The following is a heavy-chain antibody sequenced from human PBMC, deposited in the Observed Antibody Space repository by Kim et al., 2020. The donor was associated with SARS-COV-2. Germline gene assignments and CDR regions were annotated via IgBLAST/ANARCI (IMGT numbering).Heavy chain of an antibody. CDR2: IYPGDSDT. CDR1: GYSFTSYW. D-gene: IGHD5-12*01. V-gene: IGHV5-51*01. CDR3: ARQGYSGYDLGKDSGWFDP. J-gene: IGHJ5*02. Sequence: GESLKISCKGSGYSFTSYWIGWVRQMPGKGLEWMGIIYPGDSDTRYSPSFQGQVTISADKSISTAYLQWSSLKASDTAMCYCARQGYSGYDLGKDSGWFDPWGQGTLVTVSS.